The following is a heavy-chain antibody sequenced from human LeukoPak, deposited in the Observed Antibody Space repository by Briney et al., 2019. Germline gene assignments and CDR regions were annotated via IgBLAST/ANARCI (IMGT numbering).Heavy chain of an antibody. CDR3: ARWVRTMVRGVIYAFDI. CDR1: GGSISSSSYY. V-gene: IGHV4-39*01. J-gene: IGHJ3*02. D-gene: IGHD3-10*01. Sequence: SSETLSLTCTVSGGSISSSSYYWGSIRQPPGKGLEWIGSIYYSGSPYYNPPLKSRVTISVDTSKNQFSLKLSSVTAADTAVYYCARWVRTMVRGVIYAFDIWGQGTMVTVSS. CDR2: IYYSGSP.